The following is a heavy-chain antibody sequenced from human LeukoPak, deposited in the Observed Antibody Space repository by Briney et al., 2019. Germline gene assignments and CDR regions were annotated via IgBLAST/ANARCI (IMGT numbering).Heavy chain of an antibody. J-gene: IGHJ4*02. D-gene: IGHD2-2*01. Sequence: GGSLRLSCAASGFTFSSSGMHWVRQAPGKGLERVAFIRYDGSNKYYADSVKGRFTISRDNSKNTLYLQMNSLRAEDTALYYCAKDRCSSTSCYAGTYFDYWGQGTLVTVSS. CDR1: GFTFSSSG. V-gene: IGHV3-30*02. CDR3: AKDRCSSTSCYAGTYFDY. CDR2: IRYDGSNK.